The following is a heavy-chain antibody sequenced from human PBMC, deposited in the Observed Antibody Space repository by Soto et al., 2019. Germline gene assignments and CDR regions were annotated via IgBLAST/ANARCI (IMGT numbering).Heavy chain of an antibody. CDR3: ARKLSDFWSGDYQPWGY. CDR1: GYTFTSYD. CDR2: MNPNSGNT. V-gene: IGHV1-8*01. Sequence: QVQLVQSGAEVKKPGASVKVSCKASGYTFTSYDINWVRQATGQGLEWMGWMNPNSGNTGYAQKFQGRVTMTRNTSISTAYMELSSLGSEDTAVYYCARKLSDFWSGDYQPWGYWGQGTLVTVSS. D-gene: IGHD3-3*01. J-gene: IGHJ4*02.